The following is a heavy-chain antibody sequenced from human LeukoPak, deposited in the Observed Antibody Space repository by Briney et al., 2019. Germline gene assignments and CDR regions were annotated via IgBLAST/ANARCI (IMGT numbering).Heavy chain of an antibody. V-gene: IGHV4-34*01. D-gene: IGHD3-16*02. CDR1: GGSFSGYY. J-gene: IGHJ1*01. Sequence: SGTLSLTCAVYGGSFSGYYWSWIRQPPGKGLEWIGEINHSGSTNYNPSLKSRVTISVDTSKNQFSLKLSSVTAADTAVYYCARTTSYDYVWGSYRYTSYFQHWGQGTLVTVSS. CDR3: ARTTSYDYVWGSYRYTSYFQH. CDR2: INHSGST.